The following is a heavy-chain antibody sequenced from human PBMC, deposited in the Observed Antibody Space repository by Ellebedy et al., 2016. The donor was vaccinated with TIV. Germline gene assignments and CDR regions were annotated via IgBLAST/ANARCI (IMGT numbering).Heavy chain of an antibody. V-gene: IGHV4-59*08. Sequence: SETLSLTXTVSGGSISSYYWSWIRQPPGKGLEWIGYIYYSGSTNYNPSLKSRVTISVDTSKNQFSLKLSSVTAADTAVYYCARLRDYFDYWGQGTLVTVSS. CDR2: IYYSGST. CDR3: ARLRDYFDY. CDR1: GGSISSYY. J-gene: IGHJ4*02. D-gene: IGHD4-17*01.